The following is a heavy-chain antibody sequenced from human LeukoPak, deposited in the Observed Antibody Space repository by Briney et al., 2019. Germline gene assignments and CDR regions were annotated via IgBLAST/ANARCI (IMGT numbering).Heavy chain of an antibody. CDR1: GGSISSYY. D-gene: IGHD3-3*01. V-gene: IGHV4-59*01. Sequence: SETLSLTCSVSGGSISSYYWSWIRQPPGKGLEWIGYIYYGGSTNYNPSLKSRVTISVDTSKNQFSLKLSSVTAADTAVYYCARAYEAGSLDYWGRGTLVTVSS. CDR3: ARAYEAGSLDY. CDR2: IYYGGST. J-gene: IGHJ4*02.